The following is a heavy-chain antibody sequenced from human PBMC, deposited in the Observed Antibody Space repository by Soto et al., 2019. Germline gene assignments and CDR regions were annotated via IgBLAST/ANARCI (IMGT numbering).Heavy chain of an antibody. CDR1: GYTFTSYG. CDR2: ISGYNGKT. J-gene: IGHJ6*02. Sequence: QVQLVQSGGEVRKPGASVTVSCKASGYTFTSYGISWVRQAPGQGLEWMGWISGYNGKTNYAQKVQDRVTMTTDTSTSTVYLELRSLRFDDTAVYYCARESDVPYYSYGMDVWGQGTTVTVSS. V-gene: IGHV1-18*01. CDR3: ARESDVPYYSYGMDV. D-gene: IGHD2-2*01.